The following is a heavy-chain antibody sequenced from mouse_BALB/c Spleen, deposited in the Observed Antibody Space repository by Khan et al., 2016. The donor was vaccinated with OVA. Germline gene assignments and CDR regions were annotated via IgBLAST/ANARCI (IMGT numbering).Heavy chain of an antibody. CDR1: GFNIKDTY. CDR2: IDPTNDNI. CDR3: ATLSGNPFAY. Sequence: VQLQQSGAELVKPGASIKLSCTASGFNIKDTYMHWVKQRPEQGPEWIGRIDPTNDNIKYDPKFQDKATITADTSSNTAYLQLSSLTSEDTAVYYCATLSGNPFAYWGQGTLVSVSA. V-gene: IGHV14-3*02. J-gene: IGHJ3*01. D-gene: IGHD2-1*01.